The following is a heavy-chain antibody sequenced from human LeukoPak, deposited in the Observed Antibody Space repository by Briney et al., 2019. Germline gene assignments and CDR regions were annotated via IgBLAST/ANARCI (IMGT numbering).Heavy chain of an antibody. CDR1: GFTFSSYG. CDR2: LSYDGSNK. CDR3: AKRGDSSGYAFDI. V-gene: IGHV3-30*18. J-gene: IGHJ3*02. D-gene: IGHD3-22*01. Sequence: PGGSLRLSCAASGFTFSSYGMHWVRQAPGKGLEGVAALSYDGSNKYYADSVKGRFTISRDNSKNTLYLQMNSLRAEDTAVYYCAKRGDSSGYAFDIWGQGTMVTVSS.